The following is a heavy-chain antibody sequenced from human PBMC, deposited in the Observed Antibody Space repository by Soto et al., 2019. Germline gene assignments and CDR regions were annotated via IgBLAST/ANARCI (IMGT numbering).Heavy chain of an antibody. CDR2: FDPEDGET. CDR3: ATLGEHYDSSGYLPYY. V-gene: IGHV1-24*01. J-gene: IGHJ4*02. CDR1: GYTLTELS. D-gene: IGHD3-22*01. Sequence: ASVKVSCKVSGYTLTELSMHWVRQAPGKGLEWMGGFDPEDGETIYAQKFQGRVTMTEDTSTDTAYMELSSLRSEDTAVYYCATLGEHYDSSGYLPYYWGQGTLVTVSS.